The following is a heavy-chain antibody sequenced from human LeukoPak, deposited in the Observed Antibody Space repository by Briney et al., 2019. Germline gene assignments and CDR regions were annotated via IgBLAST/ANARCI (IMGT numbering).Heavy chain of an antibody. J-gene: IGHJ5*02. Sequence: GGSLTLSCSASGFIFNNYGLMWARQAPGKGLEWVSAISNDGGGTTYADFVKGRFTISRDNSKNTLSLQMNSLRAEDTALYYCAKENSGYFADLWGQGIVVTVSS. V-gene: IGHV3-23*01. CDR2: ISNDGGGT. D-gene: IGHD3-22*01. CDR3: AKENSGYFADL. CDR1: GFIFNNYG.